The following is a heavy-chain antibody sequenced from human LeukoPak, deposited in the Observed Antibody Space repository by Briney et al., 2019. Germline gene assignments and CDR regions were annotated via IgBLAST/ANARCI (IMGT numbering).Heavy chain of an antibody. CDR1: GFTVSSHA. CDR2: IRGSGGST. Sequence: GSLSISCAASGFTVSSHALRWVGHAPGLWLHLVSPIRGSGGSTYYADSVKGRFTISRDNSKNTLYLQMNSLRAEDTAVYYCVQSQLGTSLQYYFDYWGQGTLVTVSS. D-gene: IGHD7-27*01. CDR3: VQSQLGTSLQYYFDY. V-gene: IGHV3-23*01. J-gene: IGHJ4*02.